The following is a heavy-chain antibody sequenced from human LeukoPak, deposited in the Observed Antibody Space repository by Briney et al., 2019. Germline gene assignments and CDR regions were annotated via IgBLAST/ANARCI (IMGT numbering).Heavy chain of an antibody. CDR3: ARGYCSGGSCYSYYYYNYMDV. V-gene: IGHV4-39*07. CDR1: GGSISSSSYY. J-gene: IGHJ6*03. CDR2: IYYSGST. Sequence: SETLSLTCTVSGGSISSSSYYWGWIRQPPGKGLEWIGSIYYSGSTYYNPSLKSRVTISVDTSKSQFSLKLSSVTAADTAVYYCARGYCSGGSCYSYYYYNYMDVWGKGTTVTVSS. D-gene: IGHD2-15*01.